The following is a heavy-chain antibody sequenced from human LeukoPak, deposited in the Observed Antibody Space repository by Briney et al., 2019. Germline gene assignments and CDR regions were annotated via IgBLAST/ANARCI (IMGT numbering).Heavy chain of an antibody. CDR1: GYTFTSYG. D-gene: IGHD6-19*01. CDR3: ARVIPPLIAVAGAFDY. CDR2: ISACNGNT. Sequence: ASVKVSCKASGYTFTSYGISWVRQAPGQGLEWMGWISACNGNTNYAQKLQGRVTMTTDTSTSTAYMELRSLRSDDTAVYYCARVIPPLIAVAGAFDYWGQGTLVTVSS. J-gene: IGHJ4*02. V-gene: IGHV1-18*01.